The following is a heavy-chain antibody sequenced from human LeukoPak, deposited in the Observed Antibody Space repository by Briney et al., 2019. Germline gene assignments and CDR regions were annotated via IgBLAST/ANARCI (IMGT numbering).Heavy chain of an antibody. J-gene: IGHJ4*02. D-gene: IGHD1-26*01. Sequence: ASETLSLTCTVSGGSISSYYWSWIRQPPGKGLEWIGCIYTSGSTNYNPSLKSRVTISVDTSKNQFSLKLSSVTAADTAVYYCASQGLGSYPFDYWGQGTLVTVSS. CDR3: ASQGLGSYPFDY. CDR2: IYTSGST. V-gene: IGHV4-4*09. CDR1: GGSISSYY.